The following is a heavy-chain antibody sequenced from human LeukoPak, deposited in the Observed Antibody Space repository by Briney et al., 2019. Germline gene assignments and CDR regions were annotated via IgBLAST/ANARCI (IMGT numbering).Heavy chain of an antibody. CDR2: ISHDGNSK. Sequence: PGKSLRLSCAASGFTLSTYGMHWVRQAPGKGLEWVAMISHDGNSKQYADLVKGRFTISRDNSKNTLYLQMNSLRTEDSALYYCVVDLSGSADYWGQGTLVTVSS. V-gene: IGHV3-30*03. D-gene: IGHD3-10*01. CDR1: GFTLSTYG. J-gene: IGHJ4*02. CDR3: VVDLSGSADY.